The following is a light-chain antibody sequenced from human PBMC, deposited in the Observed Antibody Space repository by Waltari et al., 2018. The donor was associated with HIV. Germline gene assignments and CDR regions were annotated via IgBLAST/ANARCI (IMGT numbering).Light chain of an antibody. CDR2: GAS. V-gene: IGKV3-20*01. CDR3: QQEGSSPPSIT. CDR1: QSVSSSY. Sequence: EIVLTQSPGTLSLSPGERATLSCRASQSVSSSYLAWYQQKPGQAPRLLIYGASSRATGIPDRFSGSGSGTDFTLTISRLEPEDFAVYYCQQEGSSPPSITFGQGTRLEIK. J-gene: IGKJ5*01.